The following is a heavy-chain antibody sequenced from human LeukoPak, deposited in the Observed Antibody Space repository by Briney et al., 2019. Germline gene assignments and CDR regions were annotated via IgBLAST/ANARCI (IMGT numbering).Heavy chain of an antibody. CDR1: GYTFTGYY. J-gene: IGHJ4*02. Sequence: GASVKVSCKASGYTFTGYYMHWVRQAPGQGLEWMGWINPSSGGTNYAQKFQGRVTMTRDTSISTAYMELSRLRSDDTAVYYCARVGWAAAGTDYWGQGTLVTVSS. D-gene: IGHD6-13*01. V-gene: IGHV1-2*02. CDR2: INPSSGGT. CDR3: ARVGWAAAGTDY.